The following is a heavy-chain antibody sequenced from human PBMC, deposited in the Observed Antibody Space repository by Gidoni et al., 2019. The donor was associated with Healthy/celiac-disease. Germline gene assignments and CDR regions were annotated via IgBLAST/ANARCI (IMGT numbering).Heavy chain of an antibody. V-gene: IGHV3-9*01. CDR3: AKASGIAVAGPFDY. J-gene: IGHJ4*02. CDR2: ISWNSGSI. CDR1: GFTFDEYA. Sequence: EVQLVESGGGLVQPCRSLRISCAASGFTFDEYAMHWVRHAPGKGLEWGAGISWNSGSIGYADSVKGRFTISRDNAKNALYLQRNSLRAEDTALYYCAKASGIAVAGPFDYWGQGTLVTVSS. D-gene: IGHD6-19*01.